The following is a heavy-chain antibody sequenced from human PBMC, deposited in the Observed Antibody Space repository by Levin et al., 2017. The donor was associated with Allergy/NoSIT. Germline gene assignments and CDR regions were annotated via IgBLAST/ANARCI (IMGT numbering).Heavy chain of an antibody. CDR3: ARDSSSAYFDY. D-gene: IGHD6-6*01. CDR2: ISYDGSNK. CDR1: GFTFSSYA. Sequence: HGESLKISCAASGFTFSSYAMHWVRQAPGKGLEWVAVISYDGSNKYYADSVKGRFTISRDNSKNTLYLQMNSLRAEDTAVYYCARDSSSAYFDYWGQGTLVTVSS. J-gene: IGHJ4*02. V-gene: IGHV3-30*04.